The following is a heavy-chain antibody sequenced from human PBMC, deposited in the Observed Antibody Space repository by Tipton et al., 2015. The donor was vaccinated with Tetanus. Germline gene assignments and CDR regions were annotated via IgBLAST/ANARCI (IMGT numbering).Heavy chain of an antibody. J-gene: IGHJ4*02. Sequence: LRLSCTVSGGSISSYYWSWIRQPAGQGLEWIGRIYTSGSTNYNPSLKSRVTMSVDTSKDQFSLKLSSVTAADTAVYYCARGVWFGPGPKYYFDYWGQGTLVTVSS. CDR1: GGSISSYY. CDR3: ARGVWFGPGPKYYFDY. CDR2: IYTSGST. D-gene: IGHD3-10*01. V-gene: IGHV4-4*07.